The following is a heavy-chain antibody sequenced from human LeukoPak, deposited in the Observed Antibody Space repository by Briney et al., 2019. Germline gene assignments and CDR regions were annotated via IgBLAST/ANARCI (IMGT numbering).Heavy chain of an antibody. Sequence: HTGGSLRLSCAASGFTFSSYGMSWVRQAPGKGLEWVSSISGSGGTTYYADSVKGRLTISRDNSKNTLYLQMNSLRADDTAVYSCAKDPPTVMANAFHIWGQGTMVTVS. J-gene: IGHJ3*02. CDR1: GFTFSSYG. V-gene: IGHV3-23*01. CDR3: AKDPPTVMANAFHI. CDR2: ISGSGGTT. D-gene: IGHD5-18*01.